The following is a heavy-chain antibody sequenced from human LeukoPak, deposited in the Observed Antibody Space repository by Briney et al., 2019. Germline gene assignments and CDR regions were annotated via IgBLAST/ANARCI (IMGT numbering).Heavy chain of an antibody. D-gene: IGHD4-17*01. J-gene: IGHJ4*02. CDR2: IDPNSGGT. V-gene: IGHV1-2*02. Sequence: GASVKVSCKASGYTFSGYYMHWVRQAPGQGLEWMGWIDPNSGGTHYAQKFQGRVTMTRDTSITTAYMELGRLRSDDTAVYYCARAKRDYGDFYFDSWGQGTLVTVSS. CDR3: ARAKRDYGDFYFDS. CDR1: GYTFSGYY.